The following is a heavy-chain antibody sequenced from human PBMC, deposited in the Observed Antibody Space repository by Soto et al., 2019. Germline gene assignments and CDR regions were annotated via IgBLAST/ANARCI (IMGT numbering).Heavy chain of an antibody. CDR3: ARKSNPGYHYYYGLDV. V-gene: IGHV1-2*02. CDR2: INPNNGDT. Sequence: QVQLVQSGAGVNKPGASVKVSCKASGYPFTGYYLHWVRQAPGQGLEWMGYINPNNGDTNFAQNFQGRVTLTRDTSISTAYMELSRLRSDDTAVYYCARKSNPGYHYYYGLDVWGQGTTVTVSS. CDR1: GYPFTGYY. D-gene: IGHD4-4*01. J-gene: IGHJ6*02.